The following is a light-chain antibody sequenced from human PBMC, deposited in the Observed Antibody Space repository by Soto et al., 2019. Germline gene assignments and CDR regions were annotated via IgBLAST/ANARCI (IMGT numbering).Light chain of an antibody. V-gene: IGLV2-14*01. CDR3: ISYTNTNTLV. Sequence: QSALIQPASVSGSPGQSITISCTGTTSDVGGYNHVSWFQQHPGKVPKLMIYDVNNRPSGVSNRFSGSKSGNTASLTISGLQAEDEADYYCISYTNTNTLVFGGGTQLTVL. J-gene: IGLJ2*01. CDR1: TSDVGGYNH. CDR2: DVN.